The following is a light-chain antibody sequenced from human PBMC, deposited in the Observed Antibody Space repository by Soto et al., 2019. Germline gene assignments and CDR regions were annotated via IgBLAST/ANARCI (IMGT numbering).Light chain of an antibody. V-gene: IGKV1-39*01. J-gene: IGKJ5*01. CDR3: QQSYDTVAIT. CDR1: QDISNF. CDR2: VAS. Sequence: VQMTQSPAALSASVGGGCTSTCHASQDISNFVNWYQQKPGQAPKLLIYVASLLQSGVPSRFSGSGSGTDFTLTISGLQPEDFATYYCQQSYDTVAITFGQRTRLEIK.